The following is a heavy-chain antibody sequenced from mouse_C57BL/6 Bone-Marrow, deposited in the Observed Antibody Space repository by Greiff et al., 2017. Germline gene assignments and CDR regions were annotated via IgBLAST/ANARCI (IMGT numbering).Heavy chain of an antibody. CDR1: GYAFSSYW. CDR3: AAIYYGNWYFDV. D-gene: IGHD2-1*01. Sequence: VQLQQSGAELVKPGASVKISCKASGYAFSSYWMNWVKQRPGKGLEWIGQIYPGDGDTNYKGKFKGKATLTADKSSSTAYMQLSSLTSEDSAVYFCAAIYYGNWYFDVWGTGTTVTVSS. J-gene: IGHJ1*03. V-gene: IGHV1-80*01. CDR2: IYPGDGDT.